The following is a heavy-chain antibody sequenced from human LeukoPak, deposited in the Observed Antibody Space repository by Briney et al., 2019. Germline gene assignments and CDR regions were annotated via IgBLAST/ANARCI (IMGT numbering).Heavy chain of an antibody. CDR3: ARVQAGLDSTLNAFDI. V-gene: IGHV3-21*01. Sequence: GGSLRLSCAASGFTFSIYTINWVRQAPGKGLEWVSSISSRSSFISYADSVKGRFTISRDNAKSSLYLQMNSLRAEDTAVYYCARVQAGLDSTLNAFDIWGQGTMVTVSS. D-gene: IGHD3/OR15-3a*01. CDR2: ISSRSSFI. J-gene: IGHJ3*02. CDR1: GFTFSIYT.